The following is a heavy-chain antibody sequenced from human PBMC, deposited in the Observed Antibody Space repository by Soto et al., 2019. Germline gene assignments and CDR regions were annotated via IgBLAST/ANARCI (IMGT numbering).Heavy chain of an antibody. V-gene: IGHV1-18*01. J-gene: IGHJ4*02. D-gene: IGHD6-13*01. Sequence: QVQLVQSGAAVKNPGSSVKVSCKASGYTFTSYGISCVRQAPGQGLEWMGWISADNGNTNYAQKLQGRVTMTTDASTNTAYMKLRSLRSDDTAVYYFARESSSRCHDYWGQGTLVTVSS. CDR1: GYTFTSYG. CDR3: ARESSSRCHDY. CDR2: ISADNGNT.